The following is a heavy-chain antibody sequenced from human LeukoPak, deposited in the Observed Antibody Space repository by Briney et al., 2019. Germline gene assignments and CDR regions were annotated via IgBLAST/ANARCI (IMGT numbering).Heavy chain of an antibody. Sequence: ASVKVSCKASEYTFTSYDINWVRQATGQGLEWMGWMNPNSGNTGYAQKFQGRVTMTRNTSISTAYMELNSLRSEDTAVYYCARANKYYDILTAYSRFDYWGQGTLVTVSS. D-gene: IGHD3-9*01. J-gene: IGHJ4*02. CDR2: MNPNSGNT. CDR3: ARANKYYDILTAYSRFDY. CDR1: EYTFTSYD. V-gene: IGHV1-8*01.